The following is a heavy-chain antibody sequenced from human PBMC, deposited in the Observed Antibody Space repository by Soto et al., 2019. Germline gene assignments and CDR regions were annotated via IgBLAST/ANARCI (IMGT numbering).Heavy chain of an antibody. D-gene: IGHD3-3*02. CDR3: XKGRFSVSFSAFDF. Sequence: EVQLVESGGGLVQPGGSLRLSCAASGFTFYDYAMHWVRQAPGKGLEWVSGLSWNSGNIAYADSVKGRFTISRDSAKKSLYLQMHSLRPEDTALYYCXKGRFSVSFSAFDFWGRGTMVIVSS. V-gene: IGHV3-9*01. CDR1: GFTFYDYA. CDR2: LSWNSGNI. J-gene: IGHJ3*01.